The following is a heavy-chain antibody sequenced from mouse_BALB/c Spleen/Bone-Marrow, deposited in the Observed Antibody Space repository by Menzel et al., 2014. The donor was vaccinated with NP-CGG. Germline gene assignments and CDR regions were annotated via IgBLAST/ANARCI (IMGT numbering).Heavy chain of an antibody. CDR3: ARRFITTAAWFAY. Sequence: EVQVVESGPELVKPEASVKISCKASGYTFTDYNMHWVQQSHGKSLEWIGYIYPYNGGTGYNQKFKSKATLTVDNSSSTAYMELRSLTSEDSAVYYCARRFITTAAWFAYWGQGTLVTVSA. CDR2: IYPYNGGT. D-gene: IGHD1-2*01. CDR1: GYTFTDYN. V-gene: IGHV1S29*02. J-gene: IGHJ3*01.